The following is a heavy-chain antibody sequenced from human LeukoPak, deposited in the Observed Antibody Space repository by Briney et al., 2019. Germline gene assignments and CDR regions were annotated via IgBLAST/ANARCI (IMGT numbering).Heavy chain of an antibody. D-gene: IGHD1-26*01. J-gene: IGHJ3*02. Sequence: ASVKVSCKASGGTFSSYAISWVRQAPGQGLEWMGGIIPIFGTANYAQKFQGRVTITADESTSTAYMELSSLRSEDTAVYYRARPLVGAPALHDAFDIWGQGTMVTVSS. CDR2: IIPIFGTA. V-gene: IGHV1-69*13. CDR3: ARPLVGAPALHDAFDI. CDR1: GGTFSSYA.